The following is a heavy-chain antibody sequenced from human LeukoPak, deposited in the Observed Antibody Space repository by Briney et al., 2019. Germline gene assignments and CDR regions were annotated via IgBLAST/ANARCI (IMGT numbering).Heavy chain of an antibody. CDR2: IIPIFGTA. V-gene: IGHV1-69*13. D-gene: IGHD5-18*01. CDR3: ARDWLEVPKTAMALYGMDV. Sequence: GASVKVSCKASGGTFSSYANSWVRQAPGQGLEWMGGIIPIFGTANYSQKFSGRVTITADVSTSKAYMELSSLRSENTAVYYCARDWLEVPKTAMALYGMDVWGQGTMVTVSS. CDR1: GGTFSSYA. J-gene: IGHJ6*02.